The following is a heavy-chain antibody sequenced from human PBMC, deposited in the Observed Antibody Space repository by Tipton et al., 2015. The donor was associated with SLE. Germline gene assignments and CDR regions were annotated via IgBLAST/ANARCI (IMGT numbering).Heavy chain of an antibody. CDR1: GGSIRSFY. J-gene: IGHJ6*02. CDR3: TRGGGDVGFWSASEGGMDV. V-gene: IGHV4-59*07. CDR2: IYTSGST. Sequence: TLSLTCTVSGGSIRSFYWSWIRQPPGKGLEWIGYIYTSGSTNYNPSLKSRVTISLDTSKNQFSLNVTSLTAADTAVYYCTRGGGDVGFWSASEGGMDVWGQGTTVTVSS. D-gene: IGHD3-3*01.